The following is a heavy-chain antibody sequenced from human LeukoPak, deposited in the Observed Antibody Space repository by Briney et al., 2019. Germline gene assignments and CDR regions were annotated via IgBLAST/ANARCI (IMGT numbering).Heavy chain of an antibody. CDR3: ARILGYCSSTSCYNDGVVDY. CDR2: INPNSGGT. Sequence: GASVKVSCKASGYTFTGYYMHWVRQAPGQGLEWMGWINPNSGGTNYAQKFQGRVTMTRDTSISTAYMELSRLRSDDTAVYYCARILGYCSSTSCYNDGVVDYWGQGTLVTVSS. CDR1: GYTFTGYY. J-gene: IGHJ4*02. D-gene: IGHD2-2*02. V-gene: IGHV1-2*02.